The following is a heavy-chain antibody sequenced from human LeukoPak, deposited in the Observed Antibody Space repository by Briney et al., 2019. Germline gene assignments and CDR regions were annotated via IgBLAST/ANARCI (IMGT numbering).Heavy chain of an antibody. Sequence: GGSLRLSCAASGFTFSSYSMNWVRQAPGKGLEWVSYISSSSSTIYYADSVKGRFTISRDNAKNSLYLQMNSLRAEDTAVYYCAKTPQRVGATVFDIWGQGTMVTVSS. V-gene: IGHV3-48*01. CDR2: ISSSSSTI. CDR1: GFTFSSYS. D-gene: IGHD1-26*01. J-gene: IGHJ3*02. CDR3: AKTPQRVGATVFDI.